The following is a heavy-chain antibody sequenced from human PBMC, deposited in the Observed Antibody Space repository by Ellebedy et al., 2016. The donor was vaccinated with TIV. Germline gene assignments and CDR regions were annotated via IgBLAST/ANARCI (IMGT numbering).Heavy chain of an antibody. CDR1: GYTFTGYY. D-gene: IGHD6-13*01. CDR3: ASRGAAAGTIDS. J-gene: IGHJ4*02. CDR2: ISAYNGNT. Sequence: ASVKVSXKASGYTFTGYYMHWVRQAPGQGLEWMGWISAYNGNTNYAQKLQGRVTMTTDTSTSTAYMELRSLRSDDTAVYYCASRGAAAGTIDSWGQGTLVTVSS. V-gene: IGHV1-18*04.